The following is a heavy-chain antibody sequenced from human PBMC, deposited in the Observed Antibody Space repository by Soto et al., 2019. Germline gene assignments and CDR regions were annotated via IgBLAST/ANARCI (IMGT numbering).Heavy chain of an antibody. D-gene: IGHD3-16*02. J-gene: IGHJ4*02. Sequence: QVHLVQSGAEVRKPGASVKVSCVASGYTFTTYTIHRVRQAPGQRLEWMGWVNAGNGNTKYSQKFQGRVTITRDTSASTVYMELSTLRSEDTAIYYCARDRMIAFGGVIGTLGYWGQGTLVTVSS. CDR3: ARDRMIAFGGVIGTLGY. CDR2: VNAGNGNT. V-gene: IGHV1-3*01. CDR1: GYTFTTYT.